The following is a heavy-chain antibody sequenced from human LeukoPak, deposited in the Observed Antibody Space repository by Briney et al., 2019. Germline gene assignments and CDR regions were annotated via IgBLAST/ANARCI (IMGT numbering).Heavy chain of an antibody. Sequence: PGGSLRLSCAASGFTFSDYYMSWIRQAPGKGLEWVSYISGTTTYTNYADSVKGRFTISRDNAENSLYLQMNSLRAEDSAVYYCAEARIVVIPPADALDVWGQGTLVTVSS. CDR3: AEARIVVIPPADALDV. D-gene: IGHD3-22*01. CDR2: ISGTTTYT. CDR1: GFTFSDYY. J-gene: IGHJ3*01. V-gene: IGHV3-11*03.